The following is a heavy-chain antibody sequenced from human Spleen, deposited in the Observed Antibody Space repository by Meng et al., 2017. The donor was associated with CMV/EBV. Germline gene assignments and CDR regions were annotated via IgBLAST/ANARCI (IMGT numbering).Heavy chain of an antibody. CDR1: DGSISSYY. CDR2: FNYRGGT. V-gene: IGHV4-59*01. J-gene: IGHJ3*02. CDR3: ARDRRYCSSNSCSASDGFDI. Sequence: SETLSLTCTVSDGSISSYYWSWIRQPPGKGLEWIGYFNYRGGTNYNPSLKSRVTISVDTSKNQFSLKLSSVTAADTAVYFCARDRRYCSSNSCSASDGFDIWGQGTMVTVSS. D-gene: IGHD2-2*01.